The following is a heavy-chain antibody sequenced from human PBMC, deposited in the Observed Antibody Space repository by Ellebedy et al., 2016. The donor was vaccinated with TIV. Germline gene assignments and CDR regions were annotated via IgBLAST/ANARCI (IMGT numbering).Heavy chain of an antibody. CDR2: IWYDGSNK. CDR3: ARDPYCSGGSCYGGYGMDV. V-gene: IGHV3-33*01. CDR1: GFTFSSYG. D-gene: IGHD2-15*01. J-gene: IGHJ6*02. Sequence: GESLKISCAASGFTFSSYGMHWVRQAPGKGLEWVAVIWYDGSNKYYADSVKGRFTISRDNSKNTLYLQMNSLRAEDTAVYYCARDPYCSGGSCYGGYGMDVWGQGTTVTVSS.